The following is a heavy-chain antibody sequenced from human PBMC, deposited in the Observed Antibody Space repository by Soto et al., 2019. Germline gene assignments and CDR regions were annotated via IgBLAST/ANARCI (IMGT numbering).Heavy chain of an antibody. CDR3: AKDTVRFLEWLINYFDY. J-gene: IGHJ4*02. D-gene: IGHD3-3*01. V-gene: IGHV3-9*01. Sequence: GGSLRLSCAASGFTFDDYAMHWVRQAPGKGLEWVSGISWNSGSIGYADSVKGRFPISRDNAKNSLYRQMNSLRAEETALYYCAKDTVRFLEWLINYFDYWGQGTLVTVSS. CDR1: GFTFDDYA. CDR2: ISWNSGSI.